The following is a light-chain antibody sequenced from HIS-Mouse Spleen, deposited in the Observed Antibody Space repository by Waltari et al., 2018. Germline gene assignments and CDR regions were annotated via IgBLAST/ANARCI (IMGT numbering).Light chain of an antibody. CDR2: GAS. CDR3: QQYGSSPPWP. Sequence: EIVLTQSPGTLSLSPGERATLSCRASQSVSSSYLAWYQQKPGQAPRLLIYGASSRATGIPDRFSVSGSGTDFTLTISRLETEDFAVYYCQQYGSSPPWPFGQGTKVEIK. V-gene: IGKV3-20*01. CDR1: QSVSSSY. J-gene: IGKJ1*01.